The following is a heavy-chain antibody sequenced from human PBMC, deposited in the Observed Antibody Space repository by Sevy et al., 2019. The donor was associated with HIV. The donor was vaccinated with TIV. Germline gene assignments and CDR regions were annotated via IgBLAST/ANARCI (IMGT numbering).Heavy chain of an antibody. D-gene: IGHD6-13*01. Sequence: GGSLRLSCAASGFTFSSYGRHWVRQAPGKGLEWVAVIWYDGSNKYYADSVKGRFTISRDNSKNTLYLKMNSLRAEDTAVYYCARDRDSSSWYEGNWFDPWGQGTLVTVSS. V-gene: IGHV3-33*01. J-gene: IGHJ5*02. CDR1: GFTFSSYG. CDR2: IWYDGSNK. CDR3: ARDRDSSSWYEGNWFDP.